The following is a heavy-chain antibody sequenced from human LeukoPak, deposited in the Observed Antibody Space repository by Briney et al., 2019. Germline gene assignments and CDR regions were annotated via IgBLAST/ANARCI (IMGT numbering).Heavy chain of an antibody. CDR2: MYHSGRG. CDR3: ATESSGTFIY. V-gene: IGHV4-38-2*01. D-gene: IGHD1-26*01. Sequence: SETLSLTCDVSGYYIGGGLVWAWIRQSPVKGLEWIGTMYHSGRGYYNPSLNSRVTISMDTSSNQFSLRVNSVTAADTAFYYCATESSGTFIYWGQGTLVTVSS. J-gene: IGHJ4*02. CDR1: GYYIGGGLV.